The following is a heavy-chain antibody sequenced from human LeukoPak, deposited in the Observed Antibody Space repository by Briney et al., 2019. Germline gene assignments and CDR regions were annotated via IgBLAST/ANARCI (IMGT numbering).Heavy chain of an antibody. J-gene: IGHJ4*02. V-gene: IGHV4-39*01. Sequence: SETLSLTCTVSGGFISSSSYYWGWIRQPPGKGLEWIGSIYYSGSTYYNPSLKSRVTISVDTSKNQFSLKLSSVTAADTAVYYCAKGYSSSLYYYWGQGTLVTVSS. CDR1: GGFISSSSYY. D-gene: IGHD6-13*01. CDR2: IYYSGST. CDR3: AKGYSSSLYYY.